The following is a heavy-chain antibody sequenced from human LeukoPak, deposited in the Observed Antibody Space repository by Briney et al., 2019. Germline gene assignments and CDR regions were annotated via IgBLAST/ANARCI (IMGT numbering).Heavy chain of an antibody. D-gene: IGHD6-19*01. V-gene: IGHV4-39*01. CDR2: IYYSGST. CDR3: ARQYSSGWPWFDP. J-gene: IGHJ5*02. CDR1: GGSISSGGYY. Sequence: SETLSLTCTVSGGSISSGGYYWGWIRQPPGTGLEWIGSIYYSGSTYYNPSLKSRVTISVDTSKNQFSLKLTSVTAADAAVYYCARQYSSGWPWFDPWGQGTLVTVSS.